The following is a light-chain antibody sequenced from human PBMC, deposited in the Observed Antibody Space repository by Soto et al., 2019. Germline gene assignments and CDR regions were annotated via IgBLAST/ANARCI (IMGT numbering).Light chain of an antibody. CDR3: QQLNSYPLT. CDR2: AAS. CDR1: QGISSY. Sequence: DIQLTQSPSVLSASVGDRVTITGRASQGISSYLAWYQQQPGKAPKLLIYAASTLQSGVPSRFSGSGSGTEFTLTISSLQPEDFATYYCQQLNSYPLTFGQGTKVEI. J-gene: IGKJ1*01. V-gene: IGKV1-9*01.